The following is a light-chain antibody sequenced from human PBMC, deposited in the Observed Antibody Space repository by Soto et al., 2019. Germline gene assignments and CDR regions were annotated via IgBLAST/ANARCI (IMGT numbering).Light chain of an antibody. CDR2: SAS. CDR3: QQYNNRPSLT. J-gene: IGKJ4*01. V-gene: IGKV3-15*01. CDR1: HSVTTN. Sequence: EIVMTQSPVTLSVSPGERATLSCRASHSVTTNLAWYQQRPGQAPRLLIYSASTRATGIPDRFSGSGSGTEFTLTIGSLQSEDSAVYYCQQYNNRPSLTFGGGTKVEIK.